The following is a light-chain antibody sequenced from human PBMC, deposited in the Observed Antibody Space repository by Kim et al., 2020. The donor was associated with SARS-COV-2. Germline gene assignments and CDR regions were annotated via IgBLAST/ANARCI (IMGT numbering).Light chain of an antibody. CDR3: PAGDSSPHNYV. J-gene: IGLJ1*01. V-gene: IGLV3-1*01. CDR1: KLGDKY. Sequence: SYELTQPPSVSVSPGQTASITCSGYKLGDKYVSWYQEKPGQFPVVVIYQDNQRPSGLPERFSGSNSGDTATLTISGTQAMDEADYYCPAGDSSPHNYV. CDR2: QDN.